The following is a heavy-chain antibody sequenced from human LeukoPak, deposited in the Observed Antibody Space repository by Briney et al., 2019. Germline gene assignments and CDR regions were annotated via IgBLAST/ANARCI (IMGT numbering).Heavy chain of an antibody. CDR3: ARGGHLWQRDNRFDY. J-gene: IGHJ4*02. CDR2: INSDGSST. CDR1: GFTFSSYW. D-gene: IGHD2/OR15-2a*01. Sequence: GGSLRLSCAASGFTFSSYWMHWVRQAPGKGLVWVSRINSDGSSTSYADSVKGRFTISRDNSKNTLYLQMNSLRAEDTAVYYCARGGHLWQRDNRFDYWGQGTLVTVSS. V-gene: IGHV3-74*01.